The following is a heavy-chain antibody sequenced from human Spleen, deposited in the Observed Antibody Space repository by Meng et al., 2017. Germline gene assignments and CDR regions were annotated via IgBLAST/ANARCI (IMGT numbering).Heavy chain of an antibody. Sequence: SLKISCAASGFTSGDYAMEWVRQGPGKGLEWVSGISWNSGSDGYADSVRGRFTISRDNAKNSLYLQMNSLRAKDTAVYYCARYPAYHYDYSGQLDYWGQGTLVTVSS. CDR1: GFTSGDYA. V-gene: IGHV3-9*02. D-gene: IGHD3-22*01. J-gene: IGHJ4*02. CDR3: ARYPAYHYDYSGQLDY. CDR2: ISWNSGSD.